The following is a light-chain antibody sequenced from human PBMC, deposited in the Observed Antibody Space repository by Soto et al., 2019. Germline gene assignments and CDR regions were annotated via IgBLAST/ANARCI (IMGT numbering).Light chain of an antibody. V-gene: IGKV3-20*01. J-gene: IGKJ4*01. CDR2: GAS. Sequence: IVWTRSPGTLSLSPGERATLSGGAGQSVSSSYLAWYQQKPGQAPRLLIYGASSRATGIPDRFSGSGSGTDFTLTISRLEPEDFAVYYCQQYGSSPLTFGGGTKVDIK. CDR1: QSVSSSY. CDR3: QQYGSSPLT.